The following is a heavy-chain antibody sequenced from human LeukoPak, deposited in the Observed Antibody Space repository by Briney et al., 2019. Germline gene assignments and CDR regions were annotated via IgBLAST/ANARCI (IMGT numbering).Heavy chain of an antibody. J-gene: IGHJ4*02. Sequence: GGSLRLSCAASGFTFSNYAMSWVRQAPGKGPEWVSAVTGSGGDAFYVDSVKGRFTISRDNSKNTLSLQMNSLRVEDTAVYYCAKSRAAATTLLFDYWGQGTLVTVSS. CDR2: VTGSGGDA. V-gene: IGHV3-23*01. CDR1: GFTFSNYA. D-gene: IGHD6-13*01. CDR3: AKSRAAATTLLFDY.